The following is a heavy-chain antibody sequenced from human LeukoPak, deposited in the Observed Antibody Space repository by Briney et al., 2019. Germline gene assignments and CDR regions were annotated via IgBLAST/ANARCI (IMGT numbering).Heavy chain of an antibody. V-gene: IGHV4-34*01. J-gene: IGHJ4*02. CDR2: INHSGST. Sequence: ETLSLTCAVYGGSFSGYYWSWIRQPPGKGLEWIGEINHSGSTNYNPSLKSRVTISVDTSKNQFSLKLSSVTAAGAAVYYCARGWVQLWPFDYWGQGTLVTVSS. CDR1: GGSFSGYY. D-gene: IGHD5-18*01. CDR3: ARGWVQLWPFDY.